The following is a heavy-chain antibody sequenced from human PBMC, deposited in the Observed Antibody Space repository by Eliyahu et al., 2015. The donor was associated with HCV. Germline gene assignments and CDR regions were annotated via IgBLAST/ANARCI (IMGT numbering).Heavy chain of an antibody. CDR2: IGTAGDT. J-gene: IGHJ4*02. CDR1: GFTFSSYD. Sequence: EVQLVESGGGLVQPGGSLRLSCAASGFTFSSYDMHWVRQATGKGLEWVSAIGTAGDTYYPGSVKGRFTISRENAKNSLYLQMNSLRAGDTAVYYCARASLYYDILTGNDWGYYFDYWGQGTLVTVSS. D-gene: IGHD3-9*01. V-gene: IGHV3-13*01. CDR3: ARASLYYDILTGNDWGYYFDY.